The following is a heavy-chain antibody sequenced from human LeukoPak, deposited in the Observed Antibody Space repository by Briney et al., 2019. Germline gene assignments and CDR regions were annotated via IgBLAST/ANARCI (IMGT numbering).Heavy chain of an antibody. Sequence: SETLSLTCTVSGGSISSGSYYWSWIRQPAGKGLEWIGRIYTSGSTNYNPSLKSRVTISVDTSKNQFSLELSSVTAADTAVYYCARDGMATISVWFDPWGQGTLVTVSS. CDR2: IYTSGST. CDR3: ARDGMATISVWFDP. V-gene: IGHV4-61*02. J-gene: IGHJ5*02. D-gene: IGHD5-24*01. CDR1: GGSISSGSYY.